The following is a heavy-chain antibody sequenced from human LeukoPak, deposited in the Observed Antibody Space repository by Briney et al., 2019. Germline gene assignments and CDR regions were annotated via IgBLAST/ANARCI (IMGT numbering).Heavy chain of an antibody. Sequence: GASVKVSCKASGYTFTSYDINWVRQATGQGLEWRGWMNPKSGNTGYAQKFQGRVTITRNTSISTAYMELSSPSSEDTAVYYCARRGKSIAAAGNDDAFDIWGQGTMATVSS. CDR3: ARRGKSIAAAGNDDAFDI. CDR2: MNPKSGNT. CDR1: GYTFTSYD. D-gene: IGHD6-13*01. J-gene: IGHJ3*02. V-gene: IGHV1-8*03.